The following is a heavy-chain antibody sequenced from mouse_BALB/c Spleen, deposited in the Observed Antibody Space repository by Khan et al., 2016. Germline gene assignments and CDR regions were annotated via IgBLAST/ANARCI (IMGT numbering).Heavy chain of an antibody. CDR3: ARGAALLENAMDY. J-gene: IGHJ4*01. V-gene: IGHV1-9*01. D-gene: IGHD2-10*01. Sequence: QVQLQQSGAELMKPGASVKISCKATGYRFSSYWIEWVKQRPGHGLEWIGEILPGNGSTNYNEKFKGKATFTADKSSNTAYMQLSSLTSEDSAVYYCARGAALLENAMDYWGQGTSATVSS. CDR1: GYRFSSYW. CDR2: ILPGNGST.